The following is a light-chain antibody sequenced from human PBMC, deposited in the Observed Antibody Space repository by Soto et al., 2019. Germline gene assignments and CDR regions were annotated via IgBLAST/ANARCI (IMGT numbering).Light chain of an antibody. CDR1: SSDVGGYNY. V-gene: IGLV2-14*03. CDR2: DVS. Sequence: QSVLTQPASVSGSPGQSITISCTGTSSDVGGYNYVSWYQHHPGKAPKRMIHDVSNRPSGVSNRFSGSKSGNTASLTISGLQAEDEADYYCSSYIPNNSTYVVGTGTKVTVL. CDR3: SSYIPNNSTYV. J-gene: IGLJ1*01.